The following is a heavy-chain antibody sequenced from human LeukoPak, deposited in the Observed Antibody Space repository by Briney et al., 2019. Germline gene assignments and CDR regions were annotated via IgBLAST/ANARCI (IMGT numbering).Heavy chain of an antibody. Sequence: ASVKVSCKASGYTFTGYYMHWVRQAPGQGLEWMGWINPNSGGTNYAQKFQGRVTMTRYTSISTAYMELSRLRSDDTAVYYCARTIPTIFGVVIPPYYFDYWGQGTLVTVSS. CDR1: GYTFTGYY. D-gene: IGHD3-3*01. J-gene: IGHJ4*02. V-gene: IGHV1-2*02. CDR3: ARTIPTIFGVVIPPYYFDY. CDR2: INPNSGGT.